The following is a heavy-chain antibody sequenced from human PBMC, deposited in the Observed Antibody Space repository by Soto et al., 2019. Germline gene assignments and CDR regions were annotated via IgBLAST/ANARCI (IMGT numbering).Heavy chain of an antibody. V-gene: IGHV3-30*03. CDR1: GFTFSSYG. CDR2: ISYDGSNK. Sequence: PGGSLRLSCAASGFTFSSYGMHWVRQAPGKGLEWVAVISYDGSNKYYADSVKGRFTISRDNPKNTLYLQMNSLRAEDAAVYFCARDRGSEVFDSWGQGTLVTVSS. CDR3: ARDRGSEVFDS. J-gene: IGHJ5*01. D-gene: IGHD5-12*01.